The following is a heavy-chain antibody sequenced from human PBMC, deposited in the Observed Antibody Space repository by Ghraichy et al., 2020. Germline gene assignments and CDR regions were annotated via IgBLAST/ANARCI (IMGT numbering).Heavy chain of an antibody. Sequence: SETLSLTCAVYGGSFSGYYWSWIRQPPGKGLEWIGEINHSGSTNYNPSLKSRVTISVDTSKNQFSLKLSSVTAADTDVYYCARGWPVVPAATRGGVWFDPWGQGTLVTVSS. CDR3: ARGWPVVPAATRGGVWFDP. J-gene: IGHJ5*02. CDR2: INHSGST. D-gene: IGHD2-2*01. CDR1: GGSFSGYY. V-gene: IGHV4-34*01.